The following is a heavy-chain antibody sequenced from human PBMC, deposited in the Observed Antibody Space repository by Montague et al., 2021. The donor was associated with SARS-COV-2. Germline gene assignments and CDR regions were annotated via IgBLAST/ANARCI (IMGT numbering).Heavy chain of an antibody. CDR2: IYHSGGT. Sequence: SETLSLTCSVSGYSISSGYYWGWIRQPPGKGLEWIGNIYHSGGTYYSPSLKRRVTVSVDTSKNQFSLMLSSVTAADTAVYYCARWYYGSGSYPHWGQGTLVTVSS. J-gene: IGHJ4*02. CDR1: GYSISSGYY. V-gene: IGHV4-38-2*01. D-gene: IGHD3-10*01. CDR3: ARWYYGSGSYPH.